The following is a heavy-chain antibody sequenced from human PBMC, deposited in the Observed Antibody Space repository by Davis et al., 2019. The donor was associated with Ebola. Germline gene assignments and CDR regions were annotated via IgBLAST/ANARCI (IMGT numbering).Heavy chain of an antibody. Sequence: GGSLRLSCAASGFTVSSNYMSWVRQAPGKGLEWVSVIYSGGSTYYADSVKCRFTIFRDNSKNTLYLQMNSLRAEDTAVYYCARDRGWSSTSCSDAFDIWGQGTMVIVSS. CDR3: ARDRGWSSTSCSDAFDI. J-gene: IGHJ3*02. CDR1: GFTVSSNY. V-gene: IGHV3-53*01. CDR2: IYSGGST. D-gene: IGHD2-2*01.